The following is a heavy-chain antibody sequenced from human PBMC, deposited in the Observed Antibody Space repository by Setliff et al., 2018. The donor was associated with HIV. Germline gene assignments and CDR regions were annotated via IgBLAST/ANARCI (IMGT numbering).Heavy chain of an antibody. CDR1: GGSMSSSSYY. V-gene: IGHV4-39*01. Sequence: SETLSLTCTVSGGSMSSSSYYWGWIRQTPDKGLEWIGIIYYSGATYYNPSLTSRVTISVDTSRNQFSLKLRSVTAADTAAYYCARLGYVSGGFYKTPGPYYFDYWGQGVLVTVSS. CDR2: IYYSGAT. D-gene: IGHD3-10*01. CDR3: ARLGYVSGGFYKTPGPYYFDY. J-gene: IGHJ4*02.